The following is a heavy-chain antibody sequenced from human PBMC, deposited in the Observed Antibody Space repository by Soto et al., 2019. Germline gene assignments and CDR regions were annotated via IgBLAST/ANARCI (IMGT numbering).Heavy chain of an antibody. J-gene: IGHJ6*02. Sequence: QVQLVQSGAEVKKPGSSVKVSCKASGGTFSSYAISWVRQAPGQGLEWMGGIIPIFGTANYAQKFQGRVTITADESTSTAYMELSSLRSEDTAVYYCARAASEWAPAPRYYYYGMDVWGQGTTVTVSS. D-gene: IGHD1-26*01. CDR3: ARAASEWAPAPRYYYYGMDV. CDR1: GGTFSSYA. CDR2: IIPIFGTA. V-gene: IGHV1-69*01.